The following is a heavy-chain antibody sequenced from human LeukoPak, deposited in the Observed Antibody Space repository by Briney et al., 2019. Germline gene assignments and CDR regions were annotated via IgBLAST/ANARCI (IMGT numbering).Heavy chain of an antibody. CDR2: ISSSSSYI. CDR1: GFTFSSYS. Sequence: GGSLRLSCAASGFTFSSYSMNWVRQAPGKGLEWVSSISSSSSYIYYADSVKGRFTISRDNAKNSLYLQMNSLRAEDTAVYYCARAGIVGATSDYWGQGTLVTVSS. V-gene: IGHV3-21*01. CDR3: ARAGIVGATSDY. D-gene: IGHD1-26*01. J-gene: IGHJ4*02.